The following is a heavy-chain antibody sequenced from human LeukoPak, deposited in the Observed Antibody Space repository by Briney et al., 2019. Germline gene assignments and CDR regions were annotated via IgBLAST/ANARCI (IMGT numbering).Heavy chain of an antibody. Sequence: GGSLRLSCAASGFTFSNYWMSWVRQAPGKGLEWVANIKQDGSEKYYVDSVRGRFTISRDNAKISLYLQMNSLRAEDTAVYYCAKDSDSSGWPRTGNYYYGMDVWGQGTTVTVSS. V-gene: IGHV3-7*01. CDR2: IKQDGSEK. CDR3: AKDSDSSGWPRTGNYYYGMDV. CDR1: GFTFSNYW. J-gene: IGHJ6*02. D-gene: IGHD6-19*01.